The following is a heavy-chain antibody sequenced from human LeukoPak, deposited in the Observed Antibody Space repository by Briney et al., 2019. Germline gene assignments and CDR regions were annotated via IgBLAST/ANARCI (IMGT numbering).Heavy chain of an antibody. V-gene: IGHV4-4*02. CDR3: ATAPILRGEGGEHYKYGMDV. J-gene: IGHJ6*02. D-gene: IGHD2-2*02. CDR2: IYHNGTP. Sequence: SETLSLTCAVSVGSISSGNWWSWVRQSPGKGLEWIGEIYHNGTPNYNPSLKSRVTISADTFKNHFSLKMTSVTAADTAVYYCATAPILRGEGGEHYKYGMDVWGQGTTVIVSS. CDR1: VGSISSGNW.